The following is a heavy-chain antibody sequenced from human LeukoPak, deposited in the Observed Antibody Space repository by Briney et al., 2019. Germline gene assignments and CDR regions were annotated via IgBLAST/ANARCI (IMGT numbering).Heavy chain of an antibody. D-gene: IGHD5-24*01. CDR2: ISGSGGST. Sequence: ETLSLTCTVSGGSISSSSYYWGWIRQPPGKGLEWVSAISGSGGSTYYADSVKGRFTISRDNSKNTLYLQMNSLRAEDTAVYYCAKDDAWLQYGNWGRGTLVTVSS. CDR3: AKDDAWLQYGN. V-gene: IGHV3-23*01. CDR1: GGSISSSSYY. J-gene: IGHJ4*02.